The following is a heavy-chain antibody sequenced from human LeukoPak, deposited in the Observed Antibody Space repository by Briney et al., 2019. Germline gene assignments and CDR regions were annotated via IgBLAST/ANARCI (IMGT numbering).Heavy chain of an antibody. CDR3: ARDVAGTVPDYYYYYGMDV. V-gene: IGHV3-30-3*01. CDR2: ISYDGSNK. Sequence: GGSLRLSCAASGFTFSSYAMHWVRQAPGKGLEWVAVISYDGSNKYYADSVKGRFTISRDNSKNTLYLQTNSLRAEDTAVYYCARDVAGTVPDYYYYYGMDVWGQGTTVTVSS. J-gene: IGHJ6*02. D-gene: IGHD1-1*01. CDR1: GFTFSSYA.